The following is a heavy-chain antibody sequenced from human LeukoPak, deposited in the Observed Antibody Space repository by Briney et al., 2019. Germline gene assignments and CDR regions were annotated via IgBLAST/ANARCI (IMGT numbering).Heavy chain of an antibody. CDR3: ARSGMGTSCCDY. CDR1: GYTFTSYA. CDR2: INAGNGNT. Sequence: ASVKVPCKASGYTFTSYAMHWVRQAPGQRLEWMGWINAGNGNTKYSQKFQGRVTITRDTSASTAYMELSSLRSEDTAVYYCARSGMGTSCCDYWGQGTLVTVSS. D-gene: IGHD2-2*01. V-gene: IGHV1-3*01. J-gene: IGHJ4*02.